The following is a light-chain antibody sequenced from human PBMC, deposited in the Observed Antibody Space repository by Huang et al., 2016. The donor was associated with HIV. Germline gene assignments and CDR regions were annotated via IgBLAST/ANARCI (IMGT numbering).Light chain of an antibody. CDR3: LQDYNYPIT. Sequence: AIQMTQSPSSLSASIGDTVTITCRASQGIRVDLGWFQQKPGKAPKLLIYAASTLQSGVPSRFSGSASGTDLFTLTINNLQPEDYATYFCLQDYNYPITFGQGTRLDI. V-gene: IGKV1-6*02. CDR1: QGIRVD. CDR2: AAS. J-gene: IGKJ5*01.